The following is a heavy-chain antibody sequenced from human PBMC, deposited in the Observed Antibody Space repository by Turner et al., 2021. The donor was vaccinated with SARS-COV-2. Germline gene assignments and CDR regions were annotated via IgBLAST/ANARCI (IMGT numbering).Heavy chain of an antibody. V-gene: IGHV3-48*01. Sequence: EVQLVASGGGLVQSGGALRLACGASGFTFSSYSRNWVRQAPGKGLEWVSYISSSSSIIYYANSVKGLYTISRDNAKTSLYLQMNSLRAEDTAVYYCARDSEGGLEPFDYWGQGTLVTVSS. CDR3: ARDSEGGLEPFDY. J-gene: IGHJ4*02. CDR2: ISSSSSII. D-gene: IGHD1-1*01. CDR1: GFTFSSYS.